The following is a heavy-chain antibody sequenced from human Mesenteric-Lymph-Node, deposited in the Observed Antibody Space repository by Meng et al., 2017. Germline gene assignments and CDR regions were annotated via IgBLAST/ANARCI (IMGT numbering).Heavy chain of an antibody. J-gene: IGHJ4*02. V-gene: IGHV4-34*01. CDR2: INHSGST. D-gene: IGHD6-13*01. Sequence: QEPLQRWGAGLLKPSETLFLTCAFHGGSFSGYYWSWIRQPPGKGLEWIGEINHSGSTNYNPSLKSRVTISVDTSKNQFSLKLSSVTAADTAVYYCARGSSSSWYFGYWGQGTLVTVSS. CDR1: GGSFSGYY. CDR3: ARGSSSSWYFGY.